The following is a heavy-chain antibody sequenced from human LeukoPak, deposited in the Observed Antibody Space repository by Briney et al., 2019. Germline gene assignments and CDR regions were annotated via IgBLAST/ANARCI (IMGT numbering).Heavy chain of an antibody. CDR3: AKDVAYYYDSSGYSYYFED. CDR2: ISGSGSTT. CDR1: GFTVSSNY. D-gene: IGHD3-22*01. J-gene: IGHJ4*02. Sequence: HPGGSLRLSCAASGFTVSSNYMSWVRQAPGKGLEWVSAISGSGSTTYYADSVKGRFTISRDNSKNTLYLQMNSLRAEDTAIYYCAKDVAYYYDSSGYSYYFEDWGQGTLVTVSS. V-gene: IGHV3-23*01.